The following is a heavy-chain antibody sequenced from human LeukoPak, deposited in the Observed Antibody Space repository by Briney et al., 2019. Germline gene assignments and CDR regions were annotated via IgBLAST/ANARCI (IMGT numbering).Heavy chain of an antibody. Sequence: SVKVSCKASVGTFSSYAISWVRQAPGQGLEWRGGIIPIFGTANYAQKFQGRVTITADESTSTAYMELSSLRSEDTAVYYCASGGARWFGELLTTDFDYWGQGTLVSVSS. CDR1: VGTFSSYA. D-gene: IGHD3-10*01. CDR3: ASGGARWFGELLTTDFDY. V-gene: IGHV1-69*13. J-gene: IGHJ4*02. CDR2: IIPIFGTA.